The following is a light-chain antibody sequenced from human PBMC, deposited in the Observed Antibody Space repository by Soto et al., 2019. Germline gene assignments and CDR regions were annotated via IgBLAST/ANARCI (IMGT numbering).Light chain of an antibody. V-gene: IGKV3-15*01. CDR3: QQYNNWPPST. CDR2: GAS. CDR1: QSVSSQ. Sequence: VRTQSPAPLSLSAGSRHTLPCPTSQSVSSQLAWYQQKPGQAPRLLISGASSRATGTPARFSGSGSGTEFTLTISSLQSEDFAVYYCQQYNNWPPSTVGQGTKVDIK. J-gene: IGKJ1*01.